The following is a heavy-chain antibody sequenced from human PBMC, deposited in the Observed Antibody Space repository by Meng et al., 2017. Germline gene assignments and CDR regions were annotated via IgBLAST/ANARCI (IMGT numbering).Heavy chain of an antibody. Sequence: VPLVQFGAEVKKPGATRKISCKVSGYTFTDYYMHWVKQAPGKGLEWMGLVDPEDGETIYAEKFQGRVTITADTSTDTAYMELSSLRSEDTAVYYCATDLYRDWFDPWGQGTLVTVSS. D-gene: IGHD1-26*01. CDR2: VDPEDGET. J-gene: IGHJ5*02. CDR1: GYTFTDYY. CDR3: ATDLYRDWFDP. V-gene: IGHV1-69-2*01.